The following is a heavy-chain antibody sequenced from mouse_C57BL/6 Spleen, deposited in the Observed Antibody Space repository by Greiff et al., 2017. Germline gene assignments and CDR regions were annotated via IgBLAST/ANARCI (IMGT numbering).Heavy chain of an antibody. D-gene: IGHD2-13*01. J-gene: IGHJ2*01. CDR1: GYSITSGYY. CDR3: ARRYDYTGDY. Sequence: ESGPGLVKPSQSLSLTCSVTGYSITSGYYWNWIRQFPGNKLEWMGYISYDGSNNYNSSLKNRISITRDTSKNQFFLKLNSVTTEDTATYYCARRYDYTGDYWGQGTTLTVSS. V-gene: IGHV3-6*01. CDR2: ISYDGSN.